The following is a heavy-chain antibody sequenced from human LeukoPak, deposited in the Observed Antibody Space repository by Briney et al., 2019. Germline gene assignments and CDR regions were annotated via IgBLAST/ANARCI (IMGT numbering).Heavy chain of an antibody. CDR3: ARGGSGTYYHY. Sequence: PSETLSLTCTVSGGSISSYYWSWIRQPPGKGLEWIGYIYYSGSTNYNPSLKSRVTISVDTSKNQFSLKLSSVTAADTAVYYRARGGSGTYYHYWGQGTLVTVSS. CDR2: IYYSGST. V-gene: IGHV4-59*01. J-gene: IGHJ4*02. CDR1: GGSISSYY. D-gene: IGHD1-26*01.